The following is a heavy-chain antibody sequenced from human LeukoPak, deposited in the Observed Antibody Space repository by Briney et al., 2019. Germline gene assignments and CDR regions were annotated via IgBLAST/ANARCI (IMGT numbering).Heavy chain of an antibody. D-gene: IGHD6-13*01. J-gene: IGHJ4*02. Sequence: SETLSLTCAVYGGSFSGYYWSWIRQPPGKGLEWIGEINHSGSTNYNPSLKSRVTISVDTSKNQFSLKLSSVNAADTAVYYCASVHPESQPYSSSYFDYWGQGTLVTVSS. CDR1: GGSFSGYY. CDR3: ASVHPESQPYSSSYFDY. V-gene: IGHV4-34*01. CDR2: INHSGST.